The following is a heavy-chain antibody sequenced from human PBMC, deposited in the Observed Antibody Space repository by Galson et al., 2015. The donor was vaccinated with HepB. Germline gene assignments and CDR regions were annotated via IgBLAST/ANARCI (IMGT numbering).Heavy chain of an antibody. CDR2: IIPIFGTA. CDR1: GGTFSSYA. D-gene: IGHD6-13*01. J-gene: IGHJ6*02. Sequence: SVKVSCKASGGTFSSYAISWVRQAPGQGLEWMGGIIPIFGTANYAQKFQSRVTITADESTSTAYMELSSLRSEDTAVYYCARPSAFIAAAGTPRARYYYGMDVWGQGTTVTVSS. V-gene: IGHV1-69*13. CDR3: ARPSAFIAAAGTPRARYYYGMDV.